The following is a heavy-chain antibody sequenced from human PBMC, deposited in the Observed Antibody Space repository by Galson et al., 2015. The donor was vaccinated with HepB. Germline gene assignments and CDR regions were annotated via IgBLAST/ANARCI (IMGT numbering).Heavy chain of an antibody. V-gene: IGHV1-46*03. CDR3: VRDANWGPQDYFDY. CDR1: GYTFTNYY. J-gene: IGHJ4*02. D-gene: IGHD7-27*01. Sequence: SVKVSCKASGYTFTNYYLHWVRQAPGQGLQWMGIINPGGDNTNYAQRFQGRVTMTRATSTSTVYMELSSLGSEDTALYFCVRDANWGPQDYFDYWGQGSLVTVSS. CDR2: INPGGDNT.